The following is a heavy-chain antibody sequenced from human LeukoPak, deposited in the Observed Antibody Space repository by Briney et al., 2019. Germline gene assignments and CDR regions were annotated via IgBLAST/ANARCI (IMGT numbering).Heavy chain of an antibody. CDR3: ARDRETGLYCSSTSCYPY. V-gene: IGHV1-2*02. Sequence: ASVKVSCKASGYTFTSYAMNWVRQAPGQGLEWMGWINPNSGGTDYAQKFQGRVTMTRDTSISTAYMELSRLRSDDTAVYYCARDRETGLYCSSTSCYPYWGQGTLVTVSS. J-gene: IGHJ4*02. CDR2: INPNSGGT. D-gene: IGHD2-2*01. CDR1: GYTFTSYA.